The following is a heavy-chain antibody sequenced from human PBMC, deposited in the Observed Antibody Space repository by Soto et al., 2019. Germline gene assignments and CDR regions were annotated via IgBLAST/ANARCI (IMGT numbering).Heavy chain of an antibody. D-gene: IGHD3-22*01. CDR3: ARFPHNYYGSSGLDY. Sequence: SETLSLTCTVSGGSISSYYWSWIRQPPGKGLEWIGYIYYSGSTNYNPSLKSRVTISVDTSKNQFSLKLSSVTAADTAVYYCARFPHNYYGSSGLDYWGQGTLVTVSS. CDR1: GGSISSYY. J-gene: IGHJ4*02. CDR2: IYYSGST. V-gene: IGHV4-59*01.